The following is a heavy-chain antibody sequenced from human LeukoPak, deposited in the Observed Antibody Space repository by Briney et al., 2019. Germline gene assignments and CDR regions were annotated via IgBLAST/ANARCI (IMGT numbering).Heavy chain of an antibody. Sequence: PSQTLSLTCTVSGGSISSGDYYWSWIRQPAGKGLEWIGRVYISGFTNYNPSLKSRVTISVDTSRNQFSLKLSSVTAADTAVYYCARDHEGGNYSGNSNWFDPWGQGTLVTVSS. V-gene: IGHV4-61*02. CDR2: VYISGFT. CDR1: GGSISSGDYY. J-gene: IGHJ5*02. D-gene: IGHD4-23*01. CDR3: ARDHEGGNYSGNSNWFDP.